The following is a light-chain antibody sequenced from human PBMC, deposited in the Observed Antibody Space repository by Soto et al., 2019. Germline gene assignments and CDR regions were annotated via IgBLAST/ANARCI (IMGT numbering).Light chain of an antibody. CDR1: QAIRTS. Sequence: ANQMTQSPSSLSASVGDKVTISCRASQAIRTSLVWYQQRSGRAPNLLIADASSRHSGVPSRFSGSGFGTDFNLTISGLQPEDFATYYCRQDATYPWTFGHGTRLYIK. CDR2: DAS. CDR3: RQDATYPWT. V-gene: IGKV1-6*01. J-gene: IGKJ1*01.